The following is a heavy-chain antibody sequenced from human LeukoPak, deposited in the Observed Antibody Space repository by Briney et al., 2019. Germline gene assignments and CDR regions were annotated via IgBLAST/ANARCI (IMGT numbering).Heavy chain of an antibody. Sequence: SETLSLTCNVSGGSVSSYYWSWIRQPAAKGLEWIGRMYTSGSTNYNPSLKSRVTMSVDASKNQFSLKLSSVTAADTAVYYCARNKLGVFDYWGQGTLVTVSS. D-gene: IGHD7-27*01. CDR2: MYTSGST. V-gene: IGHV4-4*07. J-gene: IGHJ4*02. CDR3: ARNKLGVFDY. CDR1: GGSVSSYY.